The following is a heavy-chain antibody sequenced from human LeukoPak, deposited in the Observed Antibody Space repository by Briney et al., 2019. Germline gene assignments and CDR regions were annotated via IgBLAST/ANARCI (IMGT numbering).Heavy chain of an antibody. CDR1: GFKFSSYA. Sequence: GGSLRLSCAASGFKFSSYAMNWVRQAPGKGLEWVSAVSSDGINTYYTDSLKGRFTISRDNSKNTVFLQMHSLTAEDTAVYYCAKPFGFLEWLYGGYFDSWGQGTLVTVSS. CDR3: AKPFGFLEWLYGGYFDS. CDR2: VSSDGINT. J-gene: IGHJ4*02. V-gene: IGHV3-23*01. D-gene: IGHD3-3*01.